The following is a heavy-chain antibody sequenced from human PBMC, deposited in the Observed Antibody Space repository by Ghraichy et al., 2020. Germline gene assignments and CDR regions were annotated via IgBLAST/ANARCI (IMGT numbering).Heavy chain of an antibody. J-gene: IGHJ4*02. Sequence: GSLNISCAASGFIFSSYDMHWVRQAPGEGLEWVTTISDSGGRTYYADSVKGRFTISRDNSKNTLYLQMNSLRAEDTAVYYCAKDLHYGLGSYYGNWGQGTLVTVSS. D-gene: IGHD3-10*01. V-gene: IGHV3-23*01. CDR1: GFIFSSYD. CDR2: ISDSGGRT. CDR3: AKDLHYGLGSYYGN.